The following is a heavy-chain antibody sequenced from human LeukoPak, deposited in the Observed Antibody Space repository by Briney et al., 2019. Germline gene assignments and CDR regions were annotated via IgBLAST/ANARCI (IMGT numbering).Heavy chain of an antibody. V-gene: IGHV3-23*01. Sequence: PGGSLRLSCAASGFTFSSYAMSWVRQAPGKGLEWVSAISGSGGSTYYADSVKGRFTITRDNSKNTLYLQMNSLRAEDTAVCYCAKDGGYGGNSGDYWGQGTLVTVSS. CDR3: AKDGGYGGNSGDY. CDR1: GFTFSSYA. CDR2: ISGSGGST. J-gene: IGHJ4*02. D-gene: IGHD4-23*01.